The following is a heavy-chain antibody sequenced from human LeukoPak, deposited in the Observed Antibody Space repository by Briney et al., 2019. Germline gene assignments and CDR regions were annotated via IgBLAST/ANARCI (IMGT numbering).Heavy chain of an antibody. CDR2: ISSSRSYI. V-gene: IGHV3-21*04. Sequence: GGSLRLSCAASGFTFGSYSMNWVRQAPGKGLEWASFISSSRSYIYYADSVKGRFTISRDNAKNSLYLQMNSLRAEDTAVYYCARVLISVVVVAATHYYYYYMDVWGKGTTVTISS. J-gene: IGHJ6*03. CDR3: ARVLISVVVVAATHYYYYYMDV. CDR1: GFTFGSYS. D-gene: IGHD2-15*01.